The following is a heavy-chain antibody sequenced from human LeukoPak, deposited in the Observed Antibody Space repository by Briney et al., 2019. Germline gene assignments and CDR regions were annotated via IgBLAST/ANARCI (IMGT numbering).Heavy chain of an antibody. D-gene: IGHD6-6*01. CDR1: GFTFSSYW. Sequence: PGGSLRLSCAASGFTFSSYWMSWVRQAPGKGLEWVANIKQDGSEKYYVDSAKGRFTISRDNANNSLYLQMNSLRAEDTAVYYCARLFEYSSSFDYWGQGTLVTVSS. CDR2: IKQDGSEK. J-gene: IGHJ4*02. CDR3: ARLFEYSSSFDY. V-gene: IGHV3-7*01.